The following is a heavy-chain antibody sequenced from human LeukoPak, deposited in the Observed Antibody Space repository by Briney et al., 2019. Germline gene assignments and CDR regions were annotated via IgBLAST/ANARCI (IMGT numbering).Heavy chain of an antibody. CDR2: INPNSGGT. Sequence: GASVKVSCKASGYAFSAYYMHWVRQAPGQGLEWMGWINPNSGGTNYAQKFQGRVTMTRDTSISTAYMELSRLRSDDTAVYYCARVAYYYGSGNYYYYMDVWGKGTTVTISS. D-gene: IGHD3-10*01. J-gene: IGHJ6*03. CDR1: GYAFSAYY. V-gene: IGHV1-2*02. CDR3: ARVAYYYGSGNYYYYMDV.